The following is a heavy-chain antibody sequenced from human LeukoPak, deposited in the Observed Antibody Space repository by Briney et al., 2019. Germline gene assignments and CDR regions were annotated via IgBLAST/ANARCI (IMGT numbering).Heavy chain of an antibody. V-gene: IGHV4-59*01. D-gene: IGHD6-13*01. CDR1: GASISSYF. Sequence: ASETLSLTCTVSGASISSYFWGWIRQPPGKGLEWIGYISYTGRTNYNPSLKGRLTISLDTSKNQFSLKLSSVTAGDTAVYYCARAPGIAAAGTHFDFWGQGTLVTVSS. J-gene: IGHJ4*02. CDR3: ARAPGIAAAGTHFDF. CDR2: ISYTGRT.